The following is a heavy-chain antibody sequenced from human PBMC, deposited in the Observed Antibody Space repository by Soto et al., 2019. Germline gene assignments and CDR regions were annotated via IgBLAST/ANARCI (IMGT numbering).Heavy chain of an antibody. CDR3: AKVEYFDWLSHFDY. Sequence: GGFLRLSCAASGFTFSSYGMHWVRQAPGKGLEWVAVISYDGSNKYYADSVKGRFTISRDNSKNTLYLQMNSLRAEDTAVYYCAKVEYFDWLSHFDYWGQGTLVTVSS. CDR1: GFTFSSYG. V-gene: IGHV3-30*18. D-gene: IGHD3-9*01. CDR2: ISYDGSNK. J-gene: IGHJ4*02.